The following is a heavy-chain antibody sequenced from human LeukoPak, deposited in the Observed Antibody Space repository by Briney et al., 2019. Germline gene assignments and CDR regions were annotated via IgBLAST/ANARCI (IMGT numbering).Heavy chain of an antibody. D-gene: IGHD4-17*01. CDR3: ARALGEVTTYYFDY. CDR2: IYHSGST. V-gene: IGHV4-38-2*01. Sequence: PSETLSLTCAVSGYSISSGYHWGWIRQPPGKGLEWIGSIYHSGSTYYNPSLKSRVTISVDTSKNQFSLKLSSVTAADTAVYYCARALGEVTTYYFDYWGQGTLVTVSS. CDR1: GYSISSGYH. J-gene: IGHJ4*02.